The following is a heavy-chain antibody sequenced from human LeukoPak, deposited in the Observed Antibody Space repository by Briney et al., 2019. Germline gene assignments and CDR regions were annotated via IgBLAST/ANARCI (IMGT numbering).Heavy chain of an antibody. Sequence: PGGSLRLSCAASGFIFSDYYMTWIRQSPGKGLEWLSYIDSSGDVIYYADSVKGRFTISRDNAKNSLYLQMSSLRAEDTAVYYCARDYGTYYYDSSGYYPDVGGYFDLWGRGTLVTVSS. CDR1: GFIFSDYY. V-gene: IGHV3-11*01. CDR3: ARDYGTYYYDSSGYYPDVGGYFDL. J-gene: IGHJ2*01. CDR2: IDSSGDVI. D-gene: IGHD3-22*01.